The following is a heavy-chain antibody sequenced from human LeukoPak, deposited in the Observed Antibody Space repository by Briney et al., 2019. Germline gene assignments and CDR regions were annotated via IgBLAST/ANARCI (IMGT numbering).Heavy chain of an antibody. Sequence: GVSLRLSCAASGFIFSSHAMIWVREAPGPGLEWVSAISGSGGSTYYADSVKGRFTISRDNSKNTLYLQMNSLRAEDTAVYYCAKAGASSSGWPTWGQGTLVTVSS. J-gene: IGHJ5*02. CDR2: ISGSGGST. CDR3: AKAGASSSGWPT. D-gene: IGHD6-19*01. V-gene: IGHV3-23*01. CDR1: GFIFSSHA.